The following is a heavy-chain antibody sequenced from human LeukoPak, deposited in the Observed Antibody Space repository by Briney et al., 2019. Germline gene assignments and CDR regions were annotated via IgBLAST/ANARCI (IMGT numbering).Heavy chain of an antibody. J-gene: IGHJ4*02. CDR3: ARDRGSGYYYENPDY. CDR2: ISYDGSNK. D-gene: IGHD3-22*01. V-gene: IGHV3-30-3*01. CDR1: GFTFSSYA. Sequence: GRSLRLCCAASGFTFSSYAMHWVRQAPGKGLEWVAVISYDGSNKYYADSVKGRFTISRDNSKNTLYLQMNSLRAEDTAVYYCARDRGSGYYYENPDYWGQGTLVTVSS.